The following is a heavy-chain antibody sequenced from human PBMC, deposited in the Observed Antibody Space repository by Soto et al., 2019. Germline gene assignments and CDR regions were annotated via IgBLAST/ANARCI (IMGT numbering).Heavy chain of an antibody. CDR3: AKLGYCSSTSCSHYHFAY. Sequence: GGSLRLSCAASGFTFSSYGMHWVRQAPGKGLEWVAVISYDGSNKYYADSVKGRFTISRDNSKNTLYLQMNSLRAEDTAVYYCAKLGYCSSTSCSHYHFAYWGQGTLVTVSS. D-gene: IGHD2-2*01. V-gene: IGHV3-30*18. CDR1: GFTFSSYG. CDR2: ISYDGSNK. J-gene: IGHJ4*02.